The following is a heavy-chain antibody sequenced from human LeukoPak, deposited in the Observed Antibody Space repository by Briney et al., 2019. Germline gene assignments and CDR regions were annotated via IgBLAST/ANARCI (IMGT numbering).Heavy chain of an antibody. CDR3: ARESDILTGCPDY. D-gene: IGHD3-9*01. V-gene: IGHV3-48*01. CDR2: ISSSSTI. J-gene: IGHJ4*02. CDR1: GFTFSSYS. Sequence: GGSLRLSCAASGFTFSSYSMNWVRQAPGKGLEWVSYISSSSTIYYADSVKGRFTISRDNAKNSLYLQTNSLRAEDTAVYYCARESDILTGCPDYWGQGTLVTVSS.